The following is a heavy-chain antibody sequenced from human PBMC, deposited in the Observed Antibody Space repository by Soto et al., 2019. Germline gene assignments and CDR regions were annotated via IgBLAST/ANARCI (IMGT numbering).Heavy chain of an antibody. CDR1: GYTFTGYY. CDR2: INPNSGGT. Sequence: ASVKVSCKASGYTFTGYYMHWVRQAPGQGLEWMGWINPNSGGTNYAQKFQGWVTMTRDTSISTAYMELSRLRSDDTAVYYCARTYHGSGSYGMDVWGQGTTVTVSS. D-gene: IGHD3-10*01. V-gene: IGHV1-2*04. J-gene: IGHJ6*02. CDR3: ARTYHGSGSYGMDV.